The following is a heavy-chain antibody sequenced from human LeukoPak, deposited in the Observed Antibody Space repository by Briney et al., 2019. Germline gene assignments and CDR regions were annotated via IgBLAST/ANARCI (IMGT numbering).Heavy chain of an antibody. V-gene: IGHV3-30*03. CDR2: ISYDGSNK. J-gene: IGHJ4*02. CDR3: ATYSSGWPFDY. CDR1: GFTFSSYS. Sequence: GGSLRLSCAASGFTFSSYSMNWVRQAPGKGLEWVAVISYDGSNKYYADSVKGRFTISRDNSKNTLYLQMNSLRAEDTAVYYCATYSSGWPFDYWGQGTLVTVSS. D-gene: IGHD6-19*01.